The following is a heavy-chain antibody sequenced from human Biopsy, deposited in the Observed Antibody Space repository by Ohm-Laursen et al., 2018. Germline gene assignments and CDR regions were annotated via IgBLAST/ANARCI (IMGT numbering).Heavy chain of an antibody. Sequence: GTLSLTCTVSGDSISSYYWSWIRQPPGQGLQWIGYVYYTGSTDYNPSLQSRVTISVDTSKNHFSLRLRSGTPADTAIYYCARDRGYYSDRTVPGYFDLWGRGTLVTVSS. CDR2: VYYTGST. V-gene: IGHV4-59*01. J-gene: IGHJ2*01. D-gene: IGHD3-22*01. CDR3: ARDRGYYSDRTVPGYFDL. CDR1: GDSISSYY.